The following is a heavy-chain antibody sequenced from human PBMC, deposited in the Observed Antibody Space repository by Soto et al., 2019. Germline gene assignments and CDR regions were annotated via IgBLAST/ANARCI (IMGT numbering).Heavy chain of an antibody. CDR2: IGTAGDT. J-gene: IGHJ4*02. CDR1: GFTFSSYD. V-gene: IGHV3-13*01. CDR3: AREGVMGAQDFDY. D-gene: IGHD1-26*01. Sequence: EVQLVESGGGLVQPGGSLRLSCAASGFTFSSYDMHWVRQATGQGLEWVSAIGTAGDTYYPGSVKGRFTISRANAKNSLYLQMNSLRAEDTAVYYCAREGVMGAQDFDYWGQGTLVTVSS.